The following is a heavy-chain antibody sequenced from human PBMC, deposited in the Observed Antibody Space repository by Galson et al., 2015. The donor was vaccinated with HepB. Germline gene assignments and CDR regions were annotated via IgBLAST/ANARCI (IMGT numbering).Heavy chain of an antibody. CDR1: GFTFSSYA. CDR2: ISGSGGST. Sequence: SLRLSCAASGFTFSSYAMSWVRQAPGKGLEWASAISGSGGSTYYADSVKGRFTISRDNSKNTLYLQMNSLRAEDKAVYYCAKDLSPVPDAFDIWGQGTMVTVSS. V-gene: IGHV3-23*01. D-gene: IGHD1-1*01. J-gene: IGHJ3*02. CDR3: AKDLSPVPDAFDI.